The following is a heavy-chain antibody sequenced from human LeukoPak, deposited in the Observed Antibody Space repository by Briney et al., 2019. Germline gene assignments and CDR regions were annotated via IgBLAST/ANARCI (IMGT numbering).Heavy chain of an antibody. V-gene: IGHV3-9*01. D-gene: IGHD3-10*01. CDR3: AKDISFSGSYYPFDY. CDR2: LHWVIGFT. J-gene: IGHJ4*02. CDR1: GFIFEEHA. Sequence: PGRSLRLSCAESGFIFEEHAMHWVRQAPGKGLEWVAGLHWVIGFTGYADSVKGRFTISRDNAKNSLYLQMNSLRAEDTALYYCAKDISFSGSYYPFDYWGQGTLVTVSS.